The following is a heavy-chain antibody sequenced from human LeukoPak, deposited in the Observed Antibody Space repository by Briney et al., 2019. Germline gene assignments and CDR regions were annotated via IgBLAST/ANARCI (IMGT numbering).Heavy chain of an antibody. CDR3: ARDHVITMVRGVSGAFDI. Sequence: ASVKVSCKASGYTFTSYAMHWVRQAPGQRLEWMGWINAGNGNTKYSQKFQGRVTITRDTSASTAYMELSSLRSEDTAVYYCARDHVITMVRGVSGAFDIWGQGTMVTVSS. CDR2: INAGNGNT. V-gene: IGHV1-3*01. J-gene: IGHJ3*02. CDR1: GYTFTSYA. D-gene: IGHD3-10*01.